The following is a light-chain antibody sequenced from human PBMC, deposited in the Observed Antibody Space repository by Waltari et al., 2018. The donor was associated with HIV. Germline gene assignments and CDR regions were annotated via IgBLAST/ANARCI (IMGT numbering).Light chain of an antibody. CDR2: GNS. J-gene: IGLJ3*02. CDR3: QSYDSSLSGSGV. CDR1: NSNIGAGYD. Sequence: QSVLTQPPSVSGAPGQRVTISCTGSNSNIGAGYDVHWYQQLPGTAPKLLIHGNSNRPSGVPDRFSGSKSGTSASLAITGLQAEDEADYYCQSYDSSLSGSGVFGGGTKLTVL. V-gene: IGLV1-40*01.